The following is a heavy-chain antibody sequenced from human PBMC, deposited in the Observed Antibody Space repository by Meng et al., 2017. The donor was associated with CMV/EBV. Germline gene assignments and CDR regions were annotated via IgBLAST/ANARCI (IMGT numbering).Heavy chain of an antibody. V-gene: IGHV4-59*11. CDR3: ASLWSGYFGY. CDR2: IYYSGST. J-gene: IGHJ4*02. D-gene: IGHD3-3*01. Sequence: GSLRLSCTASGFTFSTNAIHWVRQAPGKGLEWIGYIYYSGSTNYNPSLKSRVTISVDTSKNQFSLKLSSVTAADTAVYYCASLWSGYFGYWGQGTLVTVSS. CDR1: GFTFSTNA.